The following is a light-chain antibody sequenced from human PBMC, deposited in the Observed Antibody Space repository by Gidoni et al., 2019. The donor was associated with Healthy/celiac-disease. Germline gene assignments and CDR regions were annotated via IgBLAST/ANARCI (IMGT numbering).Light chain of an antibody. V-gene: IGKV3-20*01. CDR3: QQYGSSST. Sequence: ELVLTQSPGTLSLSPGERATLSCRASQSVSSSYLAWYQQKPGQAPRLLIYGASSRATGIPDRLSGSGSGTDFTLAISRLEPEDFAVYYCQQYGSSSTFGQGTRLEIK. CDR2: GAS. J-gene: IGKJ5*01. CDR1: QSVSSSY.